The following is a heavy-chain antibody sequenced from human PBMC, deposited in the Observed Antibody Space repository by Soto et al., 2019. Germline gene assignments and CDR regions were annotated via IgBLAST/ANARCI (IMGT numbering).Heavy chain of an antibody. D-gene: IGHD3-3*01. V-gene: IGHV3-7*05. CDR3: ARVKGAGFLEWLPGAYGMDV. Sequence: GGSLRLSCAASGFTFSSYWMSWVRQAPGKGLEWVANIKQDGSEKYYVDSVKGRFTISRDNAKNSLYLQMNSLRAEDTAVYYCARVKGAGFLEWLPGAYGMDVWGQGTTVTVSS. J-gene: IGHJ6*02. CDR2: IKQDGSEK. CDR1: GFTFSSYW.